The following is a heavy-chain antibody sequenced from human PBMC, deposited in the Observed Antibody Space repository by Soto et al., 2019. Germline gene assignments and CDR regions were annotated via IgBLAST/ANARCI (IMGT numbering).Heavy chain of an antibody. V-gene: IGHV4-61*01. CDR2: IYYSGST. J-gene: IGHJ4*02. Sequence: SETLSLTCTVSGGSVSSGSYYWSWIRQPPGKGREGIGYIYYSGSTNYNPSIKSRVTISVDTSKNQFSLKLSSVTAADTAVYYCAREGTKGYCSGGSCYSTYYFDYWGQGTLVTVSS. CDR1: GGSVSSGSYY. D-gene: IGHD2-15*01. CDR3: AREGTKGYCSGGSCYSTYYFDY.